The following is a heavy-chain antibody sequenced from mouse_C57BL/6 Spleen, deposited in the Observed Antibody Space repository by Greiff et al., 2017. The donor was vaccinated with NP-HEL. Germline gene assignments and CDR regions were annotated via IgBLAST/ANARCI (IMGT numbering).Heavy chain of an antibody. J-gene: IGHJ4*01. D-gene: IGHD2-4*01. V-gene: IGHV1-82*01. CDR2: IYPGDGDT. CDR1: GYAFSSSW. CDR3: ARWDYDEGYAMDY. Sequence: QVQLQQSGPELVKPGASVKISCKASGYAFSSSWMNWVKQRPGKGLEWIGRIYPGDGDTNYNGKFKGKATLTADKSSSTAYMQLSSLTSEDSAVYFCARWDYDEGYAMDYWGQGTSVTVSS.